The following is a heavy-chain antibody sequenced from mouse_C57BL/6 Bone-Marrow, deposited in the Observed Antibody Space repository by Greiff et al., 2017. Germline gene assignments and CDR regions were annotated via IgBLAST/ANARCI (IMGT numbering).Heavy chain of an antibody. Sequence: EVHLVESGPGLVKPSQSLSLTCSVTGYSITSGYYWNWIRQFPGNKLEWMGYISYDGSNNYNPSLKNRISITRDTSKNQFFLKLNSVTTEDTATYYCARESYYGSRFDYWGQGTTLTVSS. CDR2: ISYDGSN. CDR3: ARESYYGSRFDY. D-gene: IGHD1-1*01. CDR1: GYSITSGYY. V-gene: IGHV3-6*01. J-gene: IGHJ2*01.